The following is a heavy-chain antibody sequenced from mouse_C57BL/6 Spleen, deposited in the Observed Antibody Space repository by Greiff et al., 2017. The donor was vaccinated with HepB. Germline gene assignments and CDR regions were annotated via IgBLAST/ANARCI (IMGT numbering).Heavy chain of an antibody. CDR3: ARKYYDYLDY. CDR2: ISGGYGNT. Sequence: EVQLVESGGGLVKPGGSLKLSCAASGFTFSSYSMSWVRQTPEKRLEWVATISGGYGNTYYPDSVKGRFTISRDNAKNTLYLQMSSLRSEDTALYYCARKYYDYLDYWGKGTTLTVSS. D-gene: IGHD2-4*01. V-gene: IGHV5-9*01. J-gene: IGHJ2*01. CDR1: GFTFSSYS.